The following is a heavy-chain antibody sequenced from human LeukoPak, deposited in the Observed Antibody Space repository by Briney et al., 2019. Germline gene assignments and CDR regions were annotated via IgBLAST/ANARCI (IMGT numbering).Heavy chain of an antibody. J-gene: IGHJ4*02. V-gene: IGHV1-46*01. CDR2: INPGGGST. CDR1: GYTFTSYG. D-gene: IGHD2-15*01. CDR3: ARVPKIPETADGAATVRHFDY. Sequence: GASVKVSCKASGYTFTSYGISWVRQAPGQGLEWMGLINPGGGSTSYAQKFQGRVTMTRDTSTSTVYLELNNLRSEDTAVYYCARVPKIPETADGAATVRHFDYWGQGTLVTVSS.